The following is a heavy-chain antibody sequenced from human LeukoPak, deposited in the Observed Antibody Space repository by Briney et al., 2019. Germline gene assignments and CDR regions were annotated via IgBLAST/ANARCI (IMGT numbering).Heavy chain of an antibody. CDR2: ISSSSSTI. CDR1: GFTFSGYS. Sequence: GGSLRLSCAASGFTFSGYSMNWVRQAPGKGLEWVSYISSSSSTIYYADSVKGRFTISRDNAKNSLYLQMNSLRAEDTAVYYCAREGGYCSGGSCYWDDYWGQGTLVTVSS. CDR3: AREGGYCSGGSCYWDDY. J-gene: IGHJ4*02. D-gene: IGHD2-15*01. V-gene: IGHV3-48*01.